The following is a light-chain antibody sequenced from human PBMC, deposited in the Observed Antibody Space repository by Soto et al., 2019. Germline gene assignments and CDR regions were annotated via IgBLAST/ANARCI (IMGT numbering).Light chain of an antibody. J-gene: IGKJ1*01. CDR1: QSISIY. V-gene: IGKV1-39*01. Sequence: DIQMTQSPSSLSASVGDRVTISCRASQSISIYLNWYQQKPGKAPKVLIYAASSLQSGVPSRFSGSGSGTDFTLTISSLQPEDFATYYCQHSYTTPWTFGQGTTVEI. CDR3: QHSYTTPWT. CDR2: AAS.